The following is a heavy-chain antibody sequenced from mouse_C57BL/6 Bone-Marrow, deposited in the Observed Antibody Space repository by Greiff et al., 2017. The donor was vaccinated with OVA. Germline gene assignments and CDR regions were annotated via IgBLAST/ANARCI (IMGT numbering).Heavy chain of an antibody. V-gene: IGHV1-64*01. CDR3: ARSATRAWFAY. J-gene: IGHJ3*01. Sequence: VQLQQPGAELVKPGASVKLSCKASGYTFTSYWMHWVKQRPGQGLEWIGMIHPNSGSTNYNEKFKSKATLTVDKSSSTAYMQLSSLTSEDSAVDYCARSATRAWFAYWGQGTLVTVSA. CDR2: IHPNSGST. CDR1: GYTFTSYW. D-gene: IGHD1-2*01.